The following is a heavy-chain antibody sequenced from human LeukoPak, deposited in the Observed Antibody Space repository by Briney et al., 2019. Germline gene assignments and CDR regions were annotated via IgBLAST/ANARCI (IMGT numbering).Heavy chain of an antibody. D-gene: IGHD6-19*01. CDR2: INPSGGST. Sequence: ASVKVSCKASGYSFTSYYMHWVRQAPGRGLEWMGIINPSGGSTSYAQKFQGRVTMTRDTSTRTVYVELSSLRSEDTAVYYCARESDSGYSSSFNWFDPWGQGTLVTVSS. CDR3: ARESDSGYSSSFNWFDP. V-gene: IGHV1-46*01. J-gene: IGHJ5*02. CDR1: GYSFTSYY.